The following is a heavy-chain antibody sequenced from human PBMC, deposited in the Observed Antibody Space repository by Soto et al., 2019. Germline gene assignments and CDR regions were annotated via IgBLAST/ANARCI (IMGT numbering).Heavy chain of an antibody. CDR2: ISYDGSNK. V-gene: IGHV3-30-3*01. CDR1: VFTFGGYA. CDR3: ARDGRSGWYVRASNRWFDP. Sequence: LRLSSAASVFTFGGYAMHWVRQAPGKGLEWVAVISYDGSNKYYADSVKGRFTISRDNSENTLYLQMNRLRAEDTAVYYCARDGRSGWYVRASNRWFDPWGQGTLVTVSS. D-gene: IGHD6-19*01. J-gene: IGHJ5*02.